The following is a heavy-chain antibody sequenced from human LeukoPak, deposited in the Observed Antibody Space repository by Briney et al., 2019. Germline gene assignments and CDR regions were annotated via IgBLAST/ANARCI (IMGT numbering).Heavy chain of an antibody. D-gene: IGHD3-10*01. J-gene: IGHJ4*02. CDR2: INAGNGNT. CDR3: ARDYYYGSGIHGH. Sequence: ASVKVSCKASGYTFTSYAMHWVRQAPGQRLEWMGWINAGNGNTEYSQKFQGRVTITRDTSASTAYMELSSLRSEDTAVYYCARDYYYGSGIHGHWGQGTLVTVSS. V-gene: IGHV1-3*01. CDR1: GYTFTSYA.